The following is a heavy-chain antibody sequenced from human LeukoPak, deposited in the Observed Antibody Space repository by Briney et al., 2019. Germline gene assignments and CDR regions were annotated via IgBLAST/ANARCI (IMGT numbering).Heavy chain of an antibody. Sequence: QAGGSLRLSCAASGFTFSSYEMNWVRQAPGKGLEWLSYFSSSGSTIYYADSVKGRFTISRDNAKNSLYLQMNSLRAEDTAVYYCAKDLAENLIAAADTDDYWGQGTLVTVSS. D-gene: IGHD6-13*01. CDR3: AKDLAENLIAAADTDDY. CDR1: GFTFSSYE. CDR2: FSSSGSTI. J-gene: IGHJ4*02. V-gene: IGHV3-48*03.